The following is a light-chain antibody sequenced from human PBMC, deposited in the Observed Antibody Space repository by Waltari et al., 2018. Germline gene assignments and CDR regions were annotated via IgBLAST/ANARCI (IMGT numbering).Light chain of an antibody. V-gene: IGKV2-29*03. J-gene: IGKJ4*02. CDR3: MQGISYPLT. Sequence: IVMTQTPLSMSVTPGQSASISCKSSQSLLFSDGKTYLYWYLQKAGQSPQLLIYAVSSRFSGVPDRFSGSGSGTDFTLRISRVEAEDVGIYYCMQGISYPLTFGGGTKVEI. CDR1: QSLLFSDGKTY. CDR2: AVS.